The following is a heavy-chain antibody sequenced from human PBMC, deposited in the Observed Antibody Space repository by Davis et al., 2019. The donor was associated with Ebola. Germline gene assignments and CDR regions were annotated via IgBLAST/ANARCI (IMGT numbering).Heavy chain of an antibody. CDR1: GFTFSSYA. J-gene: IGHJ4*02. CDR2: ISYDGSNK. CDR3: ARAGNYASPHHFDY. D-gene: IGHD1-7*01. V-gene: IGHV3-30-3*01. Sequence: GGSLRLSCAASGFTFSSYAMHWVRQAPGKGLEWVAVISYDGSNKYYADSVKGRFTISRDNAKNSLFLQVNSLRAEDTALYYCARAGNYASPHHFDYWGQGSLVTVSS.